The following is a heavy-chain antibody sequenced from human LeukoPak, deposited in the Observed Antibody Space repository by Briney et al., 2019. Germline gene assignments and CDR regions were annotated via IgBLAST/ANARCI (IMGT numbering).Heavy chain of an antibody. V-gene: IGHV3-30*02. CDR2: IRYDGSNK. J-gene: IGHJ3*02. CDR1: GFTFSSYA. CDR3: AKDFGGYSGYEPDAFDI. D-gene: IGHD5-12*01. Sequence: GRSLRLSCAASGFTFSSYAMHWVRQAPGKGLEWVAFIRYDGSNKYYADSVKGRFTISRDNSKNTLYLQMNSLRAEDTAVYYCAKDFGGYSGYEPDAFDIWGQGTMVTVSS.